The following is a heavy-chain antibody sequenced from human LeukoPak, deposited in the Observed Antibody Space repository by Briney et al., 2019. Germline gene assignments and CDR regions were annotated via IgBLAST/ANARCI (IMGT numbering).Heavy chain of an antibody. D-gene: IGHD1-26*01. CDR2: ISGSGGST. CDR3: AKEGSYGLRYFDL. J-gene: IGHJ2*01. Sequence: GESLRLSCAASKFTFSNYWMSWVRQAPGKGLEWVSAISGSGGSTYYADSVKGRFTISRDNSKNTLYLQMNSLRAEDTAVYYCAKEGSYGLRYFDLWGRGTLVTVSS. V-gene: IGHV3-23*01. CDR1: KFTFSNYW.